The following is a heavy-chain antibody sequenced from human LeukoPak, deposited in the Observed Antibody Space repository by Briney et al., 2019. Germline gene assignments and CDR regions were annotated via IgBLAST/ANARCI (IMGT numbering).Heavy chain of an antibody. V-gene: IGHV3-7*03. CDR2: IEQDGSEK. CDR1: GFTFSSYW. Sequence: GGSLRLSCATSGFTFSSYWMNWVRQAPGKGLEWVANIEQDGSEKNYVDSVKGRFTISRDNAKNSLYLQISSLRAEDTAVYYCAGGRGWSSDYWGQGTLVTVSS. D-gene: IGHD6-19*01. J-gene: IGHJ4*02. CDR3: AGGRGWSSDY.